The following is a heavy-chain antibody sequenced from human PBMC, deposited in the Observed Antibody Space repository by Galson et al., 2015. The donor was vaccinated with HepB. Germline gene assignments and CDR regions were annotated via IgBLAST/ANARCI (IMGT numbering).Heavy chain of an antibody. CDR1: GFTFSSYS. Sequence: SLRLSCAASGFTFSSYSMNWVRQAPGKGLEWVSYISSSSSTIYYADSVKGRFTISRDNAKNSLYLQMNSLRDEDTAVYYCARERGYYDSSGYPYFDYWGQGTLVTVSS. CDR2: ISSSSSTI. D-gene: IGHD3-22*01. J-gene: IGHJ4*02. CDR3: ARERGYYDSSGYPYFDY. V-gene: IGHV3-48*02.